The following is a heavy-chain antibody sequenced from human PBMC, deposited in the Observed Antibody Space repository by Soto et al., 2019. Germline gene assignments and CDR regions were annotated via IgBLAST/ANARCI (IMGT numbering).Heavy chain of an antibody. CDR2: IYYSGST. CDR3: ARHYEVPAAMLEWNWFDP. CDR1: GGSISSSSYY. Sequence: QLQLQESGPGLVKPSETLSLTCTVSGGSISSSSYYWGWIRQPPGKGLEWIGSIYYSGSTYYNPSLKSRVTISVDTSKNQFSLKLSSVTAADTAVYYCARHYEVPAAMLEWNWFDPWGQGTLVTVSS. D-gene: IGHD2-2*01. J-gene: IGHJ5*02. V-gene: IGHV4-39*01.